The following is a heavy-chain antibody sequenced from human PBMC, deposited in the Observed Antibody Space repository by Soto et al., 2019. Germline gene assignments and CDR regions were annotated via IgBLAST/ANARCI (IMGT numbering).Heavy chain of an antibody. CDR1: AISSTKYG. J-gene: IGHJ5*02. CDR2: VTVTGGST. Sequence: GWSLRLSCAASAISSTKYGVTWVRQAPGKGLEWVSTVTVTGGSTYYADSVKSRFTISRDRSNYTVSLLLNSRRVEETAIYYCAGQRSPEGWFDPWGQGTLVTAPQ. V-gene: IGHV3-23*01. D-gene: IGHD1-26*01. CDR3: AGQRSPEGWFDP.